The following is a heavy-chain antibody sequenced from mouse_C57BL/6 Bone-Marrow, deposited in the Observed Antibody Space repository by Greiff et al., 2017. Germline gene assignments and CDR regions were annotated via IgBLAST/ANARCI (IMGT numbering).Heavy chain of an antibody. Sequence: EVQLQQSGPELVKPGASVKIPCKASGYTFTDYNMDWVKQSHGKSLEWIGDINPNNGGPIYNQKFKGKATLTVDKSSSTAYMERRSLTSEDTAVYYGARPFYYGNVYFDVWGTGTTVTVAS. CDR1: GYTFTDYN. D-gene: IGHD2-1*01. V-gene: IGHV1-18*01. CDR3: ARPFYYGNVYFDV. CDR2: INPNNGGP. J-gene: IGHJ1*03.